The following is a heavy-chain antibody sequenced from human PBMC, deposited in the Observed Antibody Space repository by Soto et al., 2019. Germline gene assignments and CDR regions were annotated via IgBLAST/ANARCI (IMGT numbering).Heavy chain of an antibody. Sequence: QVQLVESGGGLVKPGGSLRLSCAASGFTFSDYYMSWIRQAPGKGLEWVSYIVSSSVYTNYADSVKGRFTISRDNAKNSLYLEMNSLRAEDTAMYYCARLRASSWYMGGFLDYWGQGTLVTVSS. CDR2: IVSSSVYT. CDR3: ARLRASSWYMGGFLDY. CDR1: GFTFSDYY. V-gene: IGHV3-11*06. D-gene: IGHD6-13*01. J-gene: IGHJ4*02.